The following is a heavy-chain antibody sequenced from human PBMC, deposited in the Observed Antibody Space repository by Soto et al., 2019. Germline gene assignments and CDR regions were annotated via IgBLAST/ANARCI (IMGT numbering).Heavy chain of an antibody. CDR2: ISGSGGST. D-gene: IGHD6-19*01. CDR3: AKFLYSSGLNWFYP. CDR1: GFTFSSYA. J-gene: IGHJ5*02. Sequence: GGSLRLSCAASGFTFSSYAMSWVRQAPGQGLEWVSAISGSGGSTYYADSVKGRFTISRDNSKNTLYLQMNSLRAQDTAVYDCAKFLYSSGLNWFYPWCQGTLVTVS. V-gene: IGHV3-23*01.